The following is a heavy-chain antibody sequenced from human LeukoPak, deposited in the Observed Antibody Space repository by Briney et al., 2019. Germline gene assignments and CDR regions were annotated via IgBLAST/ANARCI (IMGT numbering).Heavy chain of an antibody. V-gene: IGHV3-66*01. CDR1: GFTVSSNY. Sequence: GGSLRLSCAASGFTVSSNYMSWVRQAPGKGLEWVSVIYSGGSTYYADSVKGRFTISRDNSKNTLYLQMNSLRAEDTAVYYCASGLRYFNYMDVWGKGTTVTISS. CDR2: IYSGGST. J-gene: IGHJ6*03. CDR3: ASGLRYFNYMDV. D-gene: IGHD3-9*01.